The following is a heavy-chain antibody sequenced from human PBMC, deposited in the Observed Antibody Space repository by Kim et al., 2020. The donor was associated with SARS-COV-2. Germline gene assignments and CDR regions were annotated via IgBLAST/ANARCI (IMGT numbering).Heavy chain of an antibody. Sequence: ASVKVSCKASGYTFTSYYMHWVRQAPGQGLEWMGIINPSGGSTSYAQKFQGRVTMTRDTSTSTVYMELSSLRSEDTAVYYCARGGGTGIVGATWYCFGSWGPGTLGTVSS. V-gene: IGHV1-46*01. D-gene: IGHD1-26*01. CDR2: INPSGGST. CDR1: GYTFTSYY. J-gene: IGHJ4*01. CDR3: ARGGGTGIVGATWYCFGS.